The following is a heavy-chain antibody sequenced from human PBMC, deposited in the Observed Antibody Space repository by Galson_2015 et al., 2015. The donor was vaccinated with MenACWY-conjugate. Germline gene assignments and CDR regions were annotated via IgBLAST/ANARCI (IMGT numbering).Heavy chain of an antibody. CDR1: GFTFSSHG. D-gene: IGHD3-10*01. CDR2: IRSSGGKT. CDR3: TTVSLGVAYYFAMDV. Sequence: SLRLSCAASGFTFSSHGMSWVRQAPGKGLEWVSAIRSSGGKTYYADSVKGRFTISRDNSENTLYLQMNSLRAEDTAVYYCTTVSLGVAYYFAMDVWGQGTTVTVSS. V-gene: IGHV3-23*01. J-gene: IGHJ6*02.